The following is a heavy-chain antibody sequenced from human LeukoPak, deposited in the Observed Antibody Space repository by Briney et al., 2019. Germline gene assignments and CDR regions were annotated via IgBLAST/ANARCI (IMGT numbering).Heavy chain of an antibody. CDR2: IKEDGSEK. CDR3: AKWGCSGSDCYPFAY. J-gene: IGHJ4*02. D-gene: IGHD2-15*01. V-gene: IGHV3-7*03. Sequence: GGSLRLSCAASGFIFSRYWLTWVRQAPGKGLEWVANIKEDGSEKYYVDSVKGRFTISRDNAKNSLFLQMNSLRAEDTAVYYCAKWGCSGSDCYPFAYWGQGTLVTVSS. CDR1: GFIFSRYW.